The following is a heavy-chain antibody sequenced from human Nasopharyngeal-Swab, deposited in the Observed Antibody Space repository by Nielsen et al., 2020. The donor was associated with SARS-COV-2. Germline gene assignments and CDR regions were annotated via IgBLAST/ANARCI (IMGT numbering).Heavy chain of an antibody. J-gene: IGHJ4*02. CDR2: ISYDGSNK. D-gene: IGHD5-24*01. V-gene: IGHV3-30-3*01. CDR1: GFTFSSYA. Sequence: GESLKISCAASGFTFSSYAMHWVRQAPGKGLEWVAVISYDGSNKYYADSVKGRFTISRDNSKNTLYLQMNSLRAEDTAAYYCARDPDSRDGSTFDYWGQGTLVTVSS. CDR3: ARDPDSRDGSTFDY.